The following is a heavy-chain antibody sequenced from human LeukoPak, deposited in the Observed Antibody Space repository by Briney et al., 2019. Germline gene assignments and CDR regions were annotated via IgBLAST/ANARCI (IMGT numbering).Heavy chain of an antibody. Sequence: PSETLSLTCTVSGGSISSGSYYWSWIRQPPGKGLERIGYIYYSGSTNYNPSLKSRVTISVDTSKNQFSLKLSSVTAADTAVYYCARAKSSSWTEVWFDPWGQGTLVTVSS. D-gene: IGHD6-13*01. J-gene: IGHJ5*02. CDR1: GGSISSGSYY. CDR2: IYYSGST. V-gene: IGHV4-61*01. CDR3: ARAKSSSWTEVWFDP.